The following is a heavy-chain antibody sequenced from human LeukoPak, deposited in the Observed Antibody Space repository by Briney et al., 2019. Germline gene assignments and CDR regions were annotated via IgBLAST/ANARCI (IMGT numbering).Heavy chain of an antibody. V-gene: IGHV4-34*01. J-gene: IGHJ4*02. D-gene: IGHD5-18*01. CDR1: GGSFSGYY. Sequence: SETLSLTCAVHGGSFSGYYWSWIRQPPGKGLEWIGEINHSGSTNYNPSLKSRVTISVDTSKNQFSLKLSSVTAADTAVYYCARGRPRGYSYGFPFDYWGQGPWSPSPQ. CDR3: ARGRPRGYSYGFPFDY. CDR2: INHSGST.